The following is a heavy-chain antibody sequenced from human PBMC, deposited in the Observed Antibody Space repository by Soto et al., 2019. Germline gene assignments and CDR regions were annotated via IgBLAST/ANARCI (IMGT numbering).Heavy chain of an antibody. Sequence: GGSLRLSCAASGFTFSSYGMHWVRQAPGKGLEWVAVISYDGSNKYYADSVKGRFTISRDNSKNTLYLQMNSLRAEDTAVYYCAKDPLSHYYDSSGYGFAELYFDYWGQGTLVTVSS. J-gene: IGHJ4*02. CDR1: GFTFSSYG. CDR2: ISYDGSNK. V-gene: IGHV3-30*18. D-gene: IGHD3-22*01. CDR3: AKDPLSHYYDSSGYGFAELYFDY.